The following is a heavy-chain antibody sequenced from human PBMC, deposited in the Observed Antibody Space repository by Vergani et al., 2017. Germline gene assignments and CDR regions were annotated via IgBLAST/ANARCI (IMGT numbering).Heavy chain of an antibody. D-gene: IGHD3-22*01. CDR1: GFGFKNFA. Sequence: QVSLVESGGGVVQPGRSLTLTCSASGFGFKNFAMHWVRQAPGKGLEWVATISKDGTHDYYEPSVRGRFAVSRDNFKNTMYLQMDRLTTDDTAVYFCARDGTDIFDNCSDYSHLLYYWGRGILVTVSS. J-gene: IGHJ4*02. CDR2: ISKDGTHD. CDR3: ARDGTDIFDNCSDYSHLLYY. V-gene: IGHV3-30*03.